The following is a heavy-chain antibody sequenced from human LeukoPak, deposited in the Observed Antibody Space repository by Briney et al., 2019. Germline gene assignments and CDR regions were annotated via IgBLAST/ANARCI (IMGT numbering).Heavy chain of an antibody. CDR3: ARDVGASAPDAFDI. Sequence: GWSLRLSCTASRLTFSTHNMNWVRQAPGKGLAWVSSIRTSSNYIYYADSVKGRFTISRDNAKNSLYLQMNSLRVEDTDVYYCARDVGASAPDAFDIWGQGTMVTVSS. CDR1: RLTFSTHN. V-gene: IGHV3-21*01. J-gene: IGHJ3*02. D-gene: IGHD1-26*01. CDR2: IRTSSNYI.